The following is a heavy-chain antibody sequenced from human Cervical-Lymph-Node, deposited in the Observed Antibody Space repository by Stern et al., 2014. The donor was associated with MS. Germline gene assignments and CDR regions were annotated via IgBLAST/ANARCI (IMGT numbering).Heavy chain of an antibody. J-gene: IGHJ4*02. CDR1: GYTFTSYY. CDR2: FSPSGGGT. CDR3: ARGGWADY. Sequence: VQLVESGAEVRKPGASVRVSCKASGYTFTSYYMLWVRQAPGQGLEWMGIFSPSGGGTSYAQKFQGRVTMTRDTSTSTVYMELSSLRSEDTAVYYCARGGWADYWGQGTLVTVSS. D-gene: IGHD5-12*01. V-gene: IGHV1-46*01.